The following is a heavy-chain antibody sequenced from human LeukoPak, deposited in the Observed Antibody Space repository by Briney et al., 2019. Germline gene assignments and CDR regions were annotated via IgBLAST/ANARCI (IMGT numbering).Heavy chain of an antibody. V-gene: IGHV4-31*03. Sequence: PSQTLSLTCTVSGGPISSVGYYWSWIRQHPGKGLEWIGYIYYSGSTSYSPSLKSRVTISVDTSKTQFSLNLTSVTAADTAVYYCARGALYYGMDVWGQGTTVTVSS. J-gene: IGHJ6*02. CDR1: GGPISSVGYY. CDR3: ARGALYYGMDV. CDR2: IYYSGST.